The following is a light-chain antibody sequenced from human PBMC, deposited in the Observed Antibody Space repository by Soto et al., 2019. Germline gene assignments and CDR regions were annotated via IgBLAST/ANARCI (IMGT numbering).Light chain of an antibody. CDR1: QAISDY. V-gene: IGKV1-27*01. CDR3: QQYGA. J-gene: IGKJ1*01. CDR2: SAS. Sequence: GDRVTITCRASQAISDYLACYQRKPGKPPDLLISSASTLQSGAPSRFSGSGSGTDFTPAISSLQPEDVATYYCQQYGAFGQGTKVDIK.